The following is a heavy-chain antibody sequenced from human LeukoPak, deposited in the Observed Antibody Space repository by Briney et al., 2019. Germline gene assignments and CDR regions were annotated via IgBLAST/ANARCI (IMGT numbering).Heavy chain of an antibody. V-gene: IGHV4-59*01. CDR2: IYYSGST. CDR3: ARVSSIFGVVSRPDMDV. J-gene: IGHJ6*03. D-gene: IGHD3-3*01. Sequence: SETLSLTXTVSGGSISSYYWSWIRQPPGKGLEWIGYIYYSGSTNYNPSLKSRVTISVDTSKNQFSLKLSSVTAADTAVYYCARVSSIFGVVSRPDMDVWGKGTTVTVSS. CDR1: GGSISSYY.